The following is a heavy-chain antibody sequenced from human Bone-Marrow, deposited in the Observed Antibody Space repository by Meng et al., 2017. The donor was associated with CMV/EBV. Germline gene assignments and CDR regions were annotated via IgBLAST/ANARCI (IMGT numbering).Heavy chain of an antibody. Sequence: ASVKVSCKASGYTFTSYDINWVRQATGQGLEWMGWMNPNSGNTGYAQKFQGRVTITRNTSISAAYRELSSLRSDDTAVYYCARRYCRGNSGYRAFDIWGQGTMVTVSS. J-gene: IGHJ3*02. V-gene: IGHV1-8*03. D-gene: IGHD2-2*01. CDR1: GYTFTSYD. CDR2: MNPNSGNT. CDR3: ARRYCRGNSGYRAFDI.